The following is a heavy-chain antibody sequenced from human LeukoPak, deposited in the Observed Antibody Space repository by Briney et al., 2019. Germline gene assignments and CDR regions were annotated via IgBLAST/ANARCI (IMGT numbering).Heavy chain of an antibody. CDR1: AGSINNYY. D-gene: IGHD1-26*01. Sequence: SETLSLTCTVSAGSINNYYWSWIRQPPGKGLEWIGHISYSGNTNYNSSLRSRVTISVDTSNNQFSLRLSSVTAAGTAVYYCARDSYTGSHFEDTFDIWGQGTMVTVSS. J-gene: IGHJ3*02. CDR2: ISYSGNT. V-gene: IGHV4-59*01. CDR3: ARDSYTGSHFEDTFDI.